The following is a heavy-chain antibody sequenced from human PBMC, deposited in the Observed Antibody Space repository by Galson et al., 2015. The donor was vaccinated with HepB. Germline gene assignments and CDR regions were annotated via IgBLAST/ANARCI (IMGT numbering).Heavy chain of an antibody. CDR2: ISSSSSYT. J-gene: IGHJ6*03. CDR3: ARATDYYYYMDA. Sequence: SLRLSCAASGFTFSDYYMSWIRQAPGKGLEWVSYISSSSSYTNYADSVKGRFTISRDNAKNSLYLQMNSLRAEDTAVYYCARATDYYYYMDAWGKGTTVTVSS. D-gene: IGHD4-17*01. V-gene: IGHV3-11*06. CDR1: GFTFSDYY.